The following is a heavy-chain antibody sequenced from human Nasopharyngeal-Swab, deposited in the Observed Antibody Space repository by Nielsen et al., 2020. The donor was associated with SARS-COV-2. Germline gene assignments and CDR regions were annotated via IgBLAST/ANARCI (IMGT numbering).Heavy chain of an antibody. CDR3: AREGAHYYDSSGYCSHDY. D-gene: IGHD3-22*01. CDR2: IIPIFGTA. J-gene: IGHJ4*02. Sequence: WVRQAPGKGLEWMGGIIPIFGTANYAQKFQGRVTITADESTRTAYMELSSLRSEDTAMYYCAREGAHYYDSSGYCSHDYWGQGTLVTVSS. V-gene: IGHV1-69*01.